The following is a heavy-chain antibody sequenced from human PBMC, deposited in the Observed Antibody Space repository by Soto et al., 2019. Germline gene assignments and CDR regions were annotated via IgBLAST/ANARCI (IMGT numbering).Heavy chain of an antibody. J-gene: IGHJ4*02. CDR1: GYTFTSYD. CDR2: MNPNSGNT. Sequence: QVQLVQSGAEVKKPGASVKVSCKASGYTFTSYDINWVRQATGQGLEWMGWMNPNSGNTGYAQKLQCRVTRTRNTSISTAYMELSSLRSEDTAVYYCARGAYYYDRSGPDFDYWGQGTLVTVSS. V-gene: IGHV1-8*01. CDR3: ARGAYYYDRSGPDFDY. D-gene: IGHD3-22*01.